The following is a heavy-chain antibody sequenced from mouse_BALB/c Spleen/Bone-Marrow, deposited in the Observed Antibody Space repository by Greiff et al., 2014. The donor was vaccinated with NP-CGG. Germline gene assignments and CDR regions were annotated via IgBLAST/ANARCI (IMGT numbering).Heavy chain of an antibody. CDR3: ARHEGGEMGFDY. D-gene: IGHD2-3*01. V-gene: IGHV1-62-2*01. CDR2: FYPGSGSI. J-gene: IGHJ2*01. CDR1: GYTFTEYI. Sequence: VKVVESGAGLVKPGASVKLSCKASGYTFTEYIIHWVKQKSGQGLEWIGWFYPGSGSIKYNEKFKDKATLTADKSSSTVYMELSRLTSEDSAVYFGARHEGGEMGFDYWGQGTTLTVSS.